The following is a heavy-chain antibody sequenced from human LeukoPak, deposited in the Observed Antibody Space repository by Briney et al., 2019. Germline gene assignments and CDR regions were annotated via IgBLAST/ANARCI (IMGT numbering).Heavy chain of an antibody. CDR1: GGSISSYY. V-gene: IGHV4-59*12. CDR3: ARTHYVWGSYRFRRYFDY. D-gene: IGHD3-16*02. Sequence: SETLSLTCTVSGGSISSYYWSWIRQPPGKGLEWIGSIYYSGSTYYNPSLTSRVTISVDTSKNQFSLKLSSVTAADTAVYYCARTHYVWGSYRFRRYFDYWGQGTLVTVSS. CDR2: IYYSGST. J-gene: IGHJ4*02.